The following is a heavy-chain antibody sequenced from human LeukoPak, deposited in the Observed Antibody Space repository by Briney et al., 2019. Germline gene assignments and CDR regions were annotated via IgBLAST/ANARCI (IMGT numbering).Heavy chain of an antibody. CDR1: GYTFTGYY. D-gene: IGHD3-22*01. CDR3: ARFYYYDSSGYYYFDY. J-gene: IGHJ4*02. V-gene: IGHV1-2*02. Sequence: AASVKVSCKASGYTFTGYYMHWVRQAPGQGLEWMGWINPNSGGTNYAQKFQGRVTMTRDTSISTAYMELSRLRSDDTAVYYCARFYYYDSSGYYYFDYWGQGTLVTVSS. CDR2: INPNSGGT.